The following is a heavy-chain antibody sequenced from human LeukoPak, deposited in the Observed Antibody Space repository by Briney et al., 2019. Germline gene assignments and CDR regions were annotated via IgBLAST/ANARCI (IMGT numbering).Heavy chain of an antibody. CDR3: TRGSYGDYEY. D-gene: IGHD4-17*01. J-gene: IGHJ4*02. CDR2: IDPSSTYI. V-gene: IGHV3-21*01. CDR1: RFTFSSYT. Sequence: TGGSLRLSCSASRFTFSSYTMNWVRQAPGKGLEWVSSIDPSSTYIYYADSVKGRFTISRDNAQNSLYLQMNSLRAEDTAVYYCTRGSYGDYEYWGQGTLVTVSS.